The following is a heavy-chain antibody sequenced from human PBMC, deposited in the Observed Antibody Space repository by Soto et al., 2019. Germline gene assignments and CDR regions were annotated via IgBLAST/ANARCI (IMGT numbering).Heavy chain of an antibody. CDR3: ARFLWFGELFPGGYFDY. V-gene: IGHV4-31*03. D-gene: IGHD3-10*01. CDR2: IYYSGST. Sequence: PSETLSLTCTVSGGSISSGGYYWSWIRQHPGKGLEWIGYIYYSGSTYYNPSLKSRVTISVDTPKNQFSLKLSSVTAADTAVYYCARFLWFGELFPGGYFDYWGQGTLVTVSS. CDR1: GGSISSGGYY. J-gene: IGHJ4*02.